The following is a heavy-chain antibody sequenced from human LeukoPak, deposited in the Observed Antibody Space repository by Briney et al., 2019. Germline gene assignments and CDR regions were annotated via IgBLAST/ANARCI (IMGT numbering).Heavy chain of an antibody. CDR2: IYYSGST. J-gene: IGHJ4*02. Sequence: SETLSLTCTVSGGSISSGDYYWSWIRQPPGKGLEWIGYIYYSGSTYYNPSLKSRVTISVDTSKNQFSLKLSAVTAADTAVYYCARSAGYYGSGSYDYWGQGTLVTVSS. D-gene: IGHD3-10*01. CDR3: ARSAGYYGSGSYDY. V-gene: IGHV4-30-4*01. CDR1: GGSISSGDYY.